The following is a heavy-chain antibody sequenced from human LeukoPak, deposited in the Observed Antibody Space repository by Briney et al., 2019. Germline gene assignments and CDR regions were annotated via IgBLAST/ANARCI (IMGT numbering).Heavy chain of an antibody. CDR1: GFTSSSCW. J-gene: IGHJ4*02. D-gene: IGHD3-22*01. Sequence: GGSLRLSCAASGFTSSSCWMHWVRQAPGKGLVWVSRISSDGSSASYADSVKGRFTSSRDNAKNTLYLQMNSLRAEDTAVYYCARVLTDGSGPTFDHWGQGTLVTVSS. CDR3: ARVLTDGSGPTFDH. V-gene: IGHV3-74*01. CDR2: ISSDGSSA.